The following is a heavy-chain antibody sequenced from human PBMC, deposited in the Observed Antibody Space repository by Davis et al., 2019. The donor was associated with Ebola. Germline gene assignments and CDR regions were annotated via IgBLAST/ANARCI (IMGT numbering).Heavy chain of an antibody. CDR2: IYHSGTT. J-gene: IGHJ4*02. Sequence: SETLSLTCAVYGGSFSGYYWNWIRQPPGKGLEWIGYIYHSGTTNYNPSLRGRVTISVDTSKNQFSLNLSSVTAADTAVYYCARSGILSAGRGHFDNWGQGTLVTVSS. D-gene: IGHD6-13*01. V-gene: IGHV4-59*01. CDR3: ARSGILSAGRGHFDN. CDR1: GGSFSGYY.